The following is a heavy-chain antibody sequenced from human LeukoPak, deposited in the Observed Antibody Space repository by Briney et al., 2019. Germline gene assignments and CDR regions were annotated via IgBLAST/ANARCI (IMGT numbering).Heavy chain of an antibody. Sequence: PGGSLRLSCAASGFTFSSYTLNWVRQAPGKGLEWVSSISSAGGYIYYADSVKGRFTISRDNAKNSLYLQMNSLRAVDTAVYYCAREIVSSNSFDNWGQGNLVTVSS. CDR3: AREIVSSNSFDN. D-gene: IGHD2-2*01. CDR2: ISSAGGYI. CDR1: GFTFSSYT. J-gene: IGHJ4*02. V-gene: IGHV3-21*01.